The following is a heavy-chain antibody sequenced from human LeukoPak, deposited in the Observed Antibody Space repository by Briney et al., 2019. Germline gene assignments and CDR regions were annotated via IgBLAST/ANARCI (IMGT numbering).Heavy chain of an antibody. V-gene: IGHV3-21*01. D-gene: IGHD6-13*01. CDR3: ARGASIWYQGLFDY. Sequence: PGGSLRLSCAPSGLSFSSYTIHWVRQAPGKGLEWVSSISSTSGYIHYADSVKGRFTISRDNAKNSLYLQMNSLRAEDMAVYYCARGASIWYQGLFDYWGQGTLVTVSS. CDR1: GLSFSSYT. CDR2: ISSTSGYI. J-gene: IGHJ4*02.